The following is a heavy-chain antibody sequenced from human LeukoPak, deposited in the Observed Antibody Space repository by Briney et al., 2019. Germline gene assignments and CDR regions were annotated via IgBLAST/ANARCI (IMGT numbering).Heavy chain of an antibody. V-gene: IGHV3-23*01. D-gene: IGHD1-26*01. J-gene: IGHJ6*03. CDR1: GFPFSSHG. CDR3: AREEWELLRYYYYYMDV. Sequence: PGGTLRLSCAASGFPFSSHGMSWVRQAPGKGLEWVSGIIGGGGSTYYADSVKGRFTISGDNAKNSLYLQMNSLRAEDTAVYYCAREEWELLRYYYYYMDVWGKGTTVTVSS. CDR2: IIGGGGST.